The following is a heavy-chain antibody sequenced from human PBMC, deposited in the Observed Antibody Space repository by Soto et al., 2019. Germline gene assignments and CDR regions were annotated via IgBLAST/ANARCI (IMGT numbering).Heavy chain of an antibody. CDR1: GGSFSSYY. D-gene: IGHD6-6*01. CDR2: IYYSGST. Sequence: PSETLSLTCAVYGGSFSSYYWSWIRQPPGKGLEWIGYIYYSGSTNYNPSLKSRVTISVDTSKNQFSLKLSSVTAADTAVYYCARRQYSSPSGYYYYYMDVWGKGTTVTVSS. J-gene: IGHJ6*03. V-gene: IGHV4-59*08. CDR3: ARRQYSSPSGYYYYYMDV.